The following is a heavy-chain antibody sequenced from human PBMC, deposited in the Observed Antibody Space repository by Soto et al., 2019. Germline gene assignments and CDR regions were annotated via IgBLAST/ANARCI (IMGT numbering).Heavy chain of an antibody. CDR2: MDPNSGST. CDR1: GYTFTSYD. V-gene: IGHV1-8*01. J-gene: IGHJ6*02. CDR3: ARERKFDFWRKGLDV. D-gene: IGHD3-3*01. Sequence: QAQLVQSGAEVKKPGASVKVSCKASGYTFTSYDINWVRQAPGQGLEWLGWMDPNSGSTGYAQNFQGRVTMTRNISINTARMELSSLRSEDTAVYYCARERKFDFWRKGLDVWGQGTTVTVSS.